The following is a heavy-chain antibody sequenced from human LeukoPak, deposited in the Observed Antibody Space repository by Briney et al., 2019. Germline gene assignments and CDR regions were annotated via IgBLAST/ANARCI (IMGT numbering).Heavy chain of an antibody. CDR2: ISGSGGST. Sequence: PGGSLRLSCAASGFTFSSYAMSWVRQAPGQGLEWVSAISGSGGSTYYADSVKGRFTISRDNTKNTLYLQMNSLRAEDTAVYYCAKLRGSRCRGSQQLTFFDYWGQGTLVTVSS. J-gene: IGHJ4*02. D-gene: IGHD6-13*01. CDR3: AKLRGSRCRGSQQLTFFDY. V-gene: IGHV3-23*01. CDR1: GFTFSSYA.